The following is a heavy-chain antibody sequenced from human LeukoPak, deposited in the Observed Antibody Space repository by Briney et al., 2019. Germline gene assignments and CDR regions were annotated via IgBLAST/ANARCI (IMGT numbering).Heavy chain of an antibody. CDR1: RFGFTREW. Sequence: GEPLHISCQGFRFGFTREWIGWVRQMTRQGLEWMGIIYPGDSDTRYSPSFQGQVTISADKSISTAYLQWSSLKASDTAMYYCARQYSGYGGAPFDYWGQGTLVTVSS. D-gene: IGHD5-12*01. V-gene: IGHV5-51*01. CDR2: IYPGDSDT. J-gene: IGHJ4*02. CDR3: ARQYSGYGGAPFDY.